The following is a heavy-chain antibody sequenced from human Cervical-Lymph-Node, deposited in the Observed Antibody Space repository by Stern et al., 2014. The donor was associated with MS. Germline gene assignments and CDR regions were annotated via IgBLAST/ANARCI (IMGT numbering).Heavy chain of an antibody. CDR3: ARMMGSGYRHYFDY. D-gene: IGHD3-3*01. CDR2: IYWNDTP. J-gene: IGHJ4*02. V-gene: IGHV2-70*04. CDR1: GFSLVTSGVR. Sequence: QVTLKESGPALVKPTQTLTLTCTFSGFSLVTSGVRVSWIRQPPGKALEWLAWIYWNDTPFYNTSLMTRLTISKDSSKIQVVLTMTNVDPVDTATYYCARMMGSGYRHYFDYWGQGTPVTVS.